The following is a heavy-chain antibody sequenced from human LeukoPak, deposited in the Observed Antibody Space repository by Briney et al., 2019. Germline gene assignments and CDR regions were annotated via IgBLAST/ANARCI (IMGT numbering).Heavy chain of an antibody. CDR2: IYYSGST. V-gene: IGHV4-59*01. CDR1: GGSISSYY. J-gene: IGHJ4*01. Sequence: SETLTLTCTVSGGSISSYYWSWIRQPPGKGLEWIGYIYYSGSTNYNPSLKSRVTISVDTSKNQFSLKLSSVTAADTAVYYCARALPSSGSSSDVFDYWGHGTLVTVSS. CDR3: ARALPSSGSSSDVFDY. D-gene: IGHD6-19*01.